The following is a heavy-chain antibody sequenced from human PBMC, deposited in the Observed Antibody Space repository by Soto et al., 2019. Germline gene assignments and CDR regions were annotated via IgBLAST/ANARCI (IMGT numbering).Heavy chain of an antibody. CDR2: SHQSGNT. CDR3: ATRDTGRVY. CDR1: GVSIDSHDW. Sequence: LSLTCAVSGVSIDSHDWWTWVRQPPGKGLEWIGESHQSGNTNYNSSLESRVTISLDKSRNHFSLQLDSVTVADTAVYYCATRDTGRVYWGQGTLVTVSS. J-gene: IGHJ4*02. D-gene: IGHD5-18*01. V-gene: IGHV4-4*02.